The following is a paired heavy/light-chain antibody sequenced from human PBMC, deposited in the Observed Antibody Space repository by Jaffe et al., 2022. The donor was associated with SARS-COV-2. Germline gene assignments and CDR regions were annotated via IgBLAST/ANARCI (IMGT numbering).Heavy chain of an antibody. CDR1: GYTFTSYA. CDR3: ARALKELGFYYYDSSGYPEFDY. Sequence: QVQLVQSGSELKKPGASVKVSCKASGYTFTSYAMNWVRQAPGQGLEWMGWINTNTGNPTYAQGFTGRFVFSLDTSVSTAYLQISSLKAEDTAVYYCARALKELGFYYYDSSGYPEFDYWGQGTLVTVSS. J-gene: IGHJ4*02. CDR2: INTNTGNP. D-gene: IGHD3-22*01. V-gene: IGHV7-4-1*02.
Light chain of an antibody. J-gene: IGLJ1*01. CDR2: DVS. CDR1: SSDVGGYNY. Sequence: QSALTQPASVSGSPGQSITISCTGTSSDVGGYNYVSWYQQHPGKAPKLMIYDVSNRPSGVSNRFSGSKSGNTASLTISGLQAEDEADYYCSSYTSSSTLLYVFGTGTKVTVL. V-gene: IGLV2-14*01. CDR3: SSYTSSSTLLYV.